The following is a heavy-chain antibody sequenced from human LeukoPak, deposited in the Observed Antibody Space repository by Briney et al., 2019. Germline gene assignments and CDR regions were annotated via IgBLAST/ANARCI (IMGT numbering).Heavy chain of an antibody. Sequence: PGGSLRLSCAASGFTFSDYYMGWVRQAPGKGLEWVSCIRSSGSTTNYADSVKGRFTISRDNARNTPYLQMNSLRAEATAVYYCARDTVLFQGVRIFYYWGQGTVITVSS. J-gene: IGHJ4*02. CDR2: IRSSGSTT. V-gene: IGHV3-11*01. D-gene: IGHD3-10*01. CDR3: ARDTVLFQGVRIFYY. CDR1: GFTFSDYY.